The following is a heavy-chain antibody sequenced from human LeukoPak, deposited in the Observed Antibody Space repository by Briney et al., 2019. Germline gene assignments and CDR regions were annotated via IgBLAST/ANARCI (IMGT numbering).Heavy chain of an antibody. CDR1: GGTFSSYA. CDR2: IIPILGIA. D-gene: IGHD3-3*01. CDR3: ARGELFTIFGGRWFDP. J-gene: IGHJ5*02. Sequence: GASVKVSCKASGGTFSSYAISWVRQAPGQGLEWMGRIIPILGIANYAQKFQGRVTITADKSTSTAYMELSSLRSEDTAVYYCARGELFTIFGGRWFDPWGQGTLVTVSS. V-gene: IGHV1-69*04.